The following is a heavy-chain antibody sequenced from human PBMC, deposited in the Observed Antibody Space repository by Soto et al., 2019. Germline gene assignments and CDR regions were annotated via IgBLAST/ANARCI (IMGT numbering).Heavy chain of an antibody. D-gene: IGHD6-13*01. CDR3: ARTGGSSWSAEYYFDY. CDR2: IYYSGST. V-gene: IGHV4-31*03. CDR1: GGSISSGGYY. Sequence: SETLSLTCTVSGGSISSGGYYWSWIRQHPGKGLEWIGYIYYSGSTYYNPSLKSRVTISVDTSKNQFSLKLSSVSAADTAVYYCARTGGSSWSAEYYFDYWGQGTLVTVSS. J-gene: IGHJ4*02.